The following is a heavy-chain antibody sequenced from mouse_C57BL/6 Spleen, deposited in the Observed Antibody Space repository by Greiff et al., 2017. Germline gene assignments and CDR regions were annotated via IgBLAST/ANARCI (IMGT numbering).Heavy chain of an antibody. CDR1: GYTFTSYW. D-gene: IGHD1-1*01. CDR2: IDPSDSET. V-gene: IGHV1-52*01. CDR3: ARLITTVVANWYFDV. J-gene: IGHJ1*03. Sequence: QVQLQQPRAELVRPGSSVKLSCKASGYTFTSYWLHWVQQRPIQGLEWIGNIDPSDSETHYNQKFKDKATLTVDNSSSTAYMQLSSLTSEDSAVYYCARLITTVVANWYFDVWGTGTTVTVSS.